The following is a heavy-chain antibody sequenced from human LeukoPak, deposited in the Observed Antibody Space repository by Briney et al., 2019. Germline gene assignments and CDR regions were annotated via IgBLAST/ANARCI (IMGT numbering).Heavy chain of an antibody. CDR1: GGSISSGGYY. CDR2: IYTSGST. D-gene: IGHD2-21*02. J-gene: IGHJ3*02. Sequence: PSETLSLTCTVSGGSISSGGYYWSWIRQPAGKGLEWIGRIYTSGSTNYNPSLKSRVTMSVDTSKNQFSLKLSSVTAADTAVYYCAREAIVVVTAIPFAFDIWGQGTMVTVSS. V-gene: IGHV4-61*02. CDR3: AREAIVVVTAIPFAFDI.